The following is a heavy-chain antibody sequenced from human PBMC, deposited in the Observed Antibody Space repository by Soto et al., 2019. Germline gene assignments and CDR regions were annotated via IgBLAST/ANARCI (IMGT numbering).Heavy chain of an antibody. Sequence: ASVKVSCKASGYTFTDYYMHWVRQAPGQGLEWMGWINPNTGGTKYAQKFQGRVTMTRDTSISTAYMELSSLRFDDTAVYYCARDWYYFDSSGYSKPVYYYYYGLDVWGQGTTVTVSS. CDR1: GYTFTDYY. D-gene: IGHD3-22*01. CDR3: ARDWYYFDSSGYSKPVYYYYYGLDV. CDR2: INPNTGGT. V-gene: IGHV1-2*02. J-gene: IGHJ6*02.